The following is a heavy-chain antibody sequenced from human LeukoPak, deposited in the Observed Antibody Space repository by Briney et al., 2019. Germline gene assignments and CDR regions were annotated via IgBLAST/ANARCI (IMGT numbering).Heavy chain of an antibody. Sequence: GGSLTLTCAASGCTFSNYAMNWFRQPPGKGLEWVSAICGSGVSTYHAGSVKGRFTISRDNSKNTVYLQMNSLRAEDTAVYYCVKAGGLSVYYLDDWGAGSLVTVSS. V-gene: IGHV3-23*01. J-gene: IGHJ4*02. CDR1: GCTFSNYA. CDR3: VKAGGLSVYYLDD. CDR2: ICGSGVST. D-gene: IGHD3-16*02.